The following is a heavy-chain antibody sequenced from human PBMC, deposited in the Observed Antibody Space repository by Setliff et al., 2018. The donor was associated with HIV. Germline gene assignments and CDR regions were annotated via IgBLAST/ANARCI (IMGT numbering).Heavy chain of an antibody. CDR3: ARDPEKGDHYNYDF. J-gene: IGHJ4*02. V-gene: IGHV4-59*11. Sequence: SETLSLTCTVSGDSMNSHFWNWIRQPPGKGLEWIGNIYYSGSTNYNPSLKSRVTISIDRSKKQFSLKVNSVTAADTAVYYCARDPEKGDHYNYDFWGQGTLVTVS. D-gene: IGHD4-4*01. CDR1: GDSMNSHF. CDR2: IYYSGST.